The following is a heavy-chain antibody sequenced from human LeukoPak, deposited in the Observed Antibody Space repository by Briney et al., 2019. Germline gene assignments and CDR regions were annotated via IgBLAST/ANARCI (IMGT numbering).Heavy chain of an antibody. CDR1: GYTFTDYY. D-gene: IGHD3-3*01. J-gene: IGHJ5*02. V-gene: IGHV1-2*02. Sequence: VASVRVSCKTSGYTFTDYYIHWVRQAPGQGLEWMGWINTKTGRTSFARTFQGRVTLTKDPSITTVYMDMAWLTSDDTAIYFCARADFIDAGPYVIAPWDQGTLVTVSS. CDR2: INTKTGRT. CDR3: ARADFIDAGPYVIAP.